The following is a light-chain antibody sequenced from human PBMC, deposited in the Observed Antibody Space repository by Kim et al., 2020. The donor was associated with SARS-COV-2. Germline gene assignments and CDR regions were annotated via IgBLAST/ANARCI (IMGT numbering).Light chain of an antibody. J-gene: IGKJ2*01. V-gene: IGKV4-1*01. Sequence: SATINCKSSQSVLYSSNNQNYLAWYQQKPGQPPELLIYWASTREYGVPDRFSGSGSGTDFTLTISSLQAEDVAVYYCQQYYSTPYTFGQGTKLEI. CDR1: QSVLYSSNNQNY. CDR3: QQYYSTPYT. CDR2: WAS.